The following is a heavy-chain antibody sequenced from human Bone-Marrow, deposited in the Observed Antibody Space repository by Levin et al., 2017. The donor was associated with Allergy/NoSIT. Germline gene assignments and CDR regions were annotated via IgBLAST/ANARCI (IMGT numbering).Heavy chain of an antibody. CDR1: GFTFSNYA. D-gene: IGHD6-6*01. J-gene: IGHJ4*02. V-gene: IGHV3-23*01. CDR2: ISGHGDTT. Sequence: PGGSLRLSCAASGFTFSNYAMAWVRQAPGEGLEWVSSISGHGDTTYYADSVKGRFIISRDSSKNTLYLQMNSLRAEDTAVYYCAKDRLPFVGGGQGTLVTVSS. CDR3: AKDRLPFVG.